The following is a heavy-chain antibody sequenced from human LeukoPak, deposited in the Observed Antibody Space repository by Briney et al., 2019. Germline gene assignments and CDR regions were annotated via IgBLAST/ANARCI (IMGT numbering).Heavy chain of an antibody. J-gene: IGHJ3*02. CDR3: AREGEGDVFDI. CDR2: ISTNVGNT. CDR1: GYTFTGYY. Sequence: ASVKVSCKASGYTFTGYYMHWVRQAPGQGLEWMGWISTNVGNTAYAQGFTGRFVFSFDTSVSTAYLQINRLEGEDTAVYYCAREGEGDVFDIWGQGTMVTVSS. V-gene: IGHV7-4-1*02. D-gene: IGHD1-26*01.